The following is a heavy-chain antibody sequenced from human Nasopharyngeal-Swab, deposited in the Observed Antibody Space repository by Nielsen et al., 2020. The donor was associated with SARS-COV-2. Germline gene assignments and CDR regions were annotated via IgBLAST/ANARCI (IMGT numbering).Heavy chain of an antibody. D-gene: IGHD3-10*01. Sequence: SETLSLTCTVSGGSVSSGSYYWCWIRQPTGKGLEWIGYIYYSGSTNYTPSLKSRVTISVDTSKNQFSLKLSSVTAADTAVYYCARDHYGSGSPSMDVWGQGTTVTVSS. CDR3: ARDHYGSGSPSMDV. CDR2: IYYSGST. V-gene: IGHV4-61*01. CDR1: GGSVSSGSYY. J-gene: IGHJ6*02.